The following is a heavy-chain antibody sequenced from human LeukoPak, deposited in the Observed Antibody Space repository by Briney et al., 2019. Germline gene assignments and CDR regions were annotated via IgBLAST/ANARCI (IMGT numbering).Heavy chain of an antibody. V-gene: IGHV3-23*01. J-gene: IGHJ6*03. Sequence: GGSLRLSCAASGFTFSSYAMSWVRQAPGKGLEWVSAISGSGGSTYYADSVKGRFTISRDNSKNTLYLQMNSLRAEDTAVYYCAKGVEVAVPAAIPIYYYYYYMDVWGKGTTVTVSS. CDR2: ISGSGGST. CDR3: AKGVEVAVPAAIPIYYYYYYMDV. D-gene: IGHD2-2*01. CDR1: GFTFSSYA.